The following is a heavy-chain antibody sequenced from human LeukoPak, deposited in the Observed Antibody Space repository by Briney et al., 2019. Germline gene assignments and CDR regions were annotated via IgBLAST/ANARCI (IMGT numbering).Heavy chain of an antibody. CDR3: AISSSSLGYFDY. CDR1: GYTFTDSY. Sequence: ASVKVSCKTSGYTFTDSYIHWVRQAPGQGLEWMGWINPNSGGTNYAQKFQGRVTMTRDTSISTAYMELSRLRSDDTAVYHCAISSSSLGYFDYWGQGTLVTVSS. D-gene: IGHD6-6*01. J-gene: IGHJ4*02. V-gene: IGHV1-2*02. CDR2: INPNSGGT.